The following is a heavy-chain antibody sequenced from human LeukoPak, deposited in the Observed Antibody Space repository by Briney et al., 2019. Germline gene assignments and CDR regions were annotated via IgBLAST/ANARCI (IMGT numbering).Heavy chain of an antibody. J-gene: IGHJ4*02. CDR1: GGSFSGYY. D-gene: IGHD5-18*01. Sequence: SETLSLTCAVYGGSFSGYYWSWIRQPPGKGLEWIGYIYYSGTTNYNPSLKSRVTISGDTSKNQFSLKLSSVTAADTAAYYCARDWRAAMVFSYWGQGTLVTVSS. CDR3: ARDWRAAMVFSY. CDR2: IYYSGTT. V-gene: IGHV4-59*01.